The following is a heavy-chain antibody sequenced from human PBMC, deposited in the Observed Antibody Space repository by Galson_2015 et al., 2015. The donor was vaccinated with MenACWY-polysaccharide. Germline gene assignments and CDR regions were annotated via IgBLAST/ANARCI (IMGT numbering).Heavy chain of an antibody. V-gene: IGHV3-30*18. J-gene: IGHJ1*01. CDR3: AKGSDFQH. D-gene: IGHD6-6*01. Sequence: SLRLSCAASGFTFSSSGMHWVRQAPGKGLEWVAVISYDGSNKYYADSVKGRFTISRHNSKNTLYLQMNSLRAEDTAVYYCAKGSDFQHWGQGTLVTVSS. CDR2: ISYDGSNK. CDR1: GFTFSSSG.